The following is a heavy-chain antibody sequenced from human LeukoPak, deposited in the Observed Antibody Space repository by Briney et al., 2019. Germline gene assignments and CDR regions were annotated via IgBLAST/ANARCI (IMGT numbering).Heavy chain of an antibody. CDR2: IYTSGST. CDR1: GGSISSGSYY. J-gene: IGHJ4*02. Sequence: SETLSLTCTVSGGSISSGSYYWSWIRQPAGKGLEWIGRIYTSGSTNYNPSLKSRVTISVDTSKNQFSLKLSSVTAADTAVYYCARGSYYDSSGPYGGGDFDYWGQGTLVTVSS. CDR3: ARGSYYDSSGPYGGGDFDY. V-gene: IGHV4-61*02. D-gene: IGHD3-22*01.